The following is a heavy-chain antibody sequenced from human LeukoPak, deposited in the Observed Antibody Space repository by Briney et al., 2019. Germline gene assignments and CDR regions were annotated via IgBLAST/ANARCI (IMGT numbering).Heavy chain of an antibody. V-gene: IGHV5-51*01. Sequence: GESLKISYKGFGYSFTSSWIGWVRHMPGKGLEWMGIIQPGDSETRYSPSFQGQVTISADKSTNTAYLQWNSLKASDTAIYYCARHVSAGLGEYQFDYWGQGTLVTVSS. CDR2: IQPGDSET. D-gene: IGHD3-10*01. J-gene: IGHJ4*02. CDR1: GYSFTSSW. CDR3: ARHVSAGLGEYQFDY.